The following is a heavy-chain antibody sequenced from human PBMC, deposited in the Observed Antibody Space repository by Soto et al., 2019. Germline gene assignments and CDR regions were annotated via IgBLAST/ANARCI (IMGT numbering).Heavy chain of an antibody. CDR3: SRGDIL. CDR2: IYYSGST. D-gene: IGHD3-9*01. CDR1: GGSISSGGYY. V-gene: IGHV4-31*03. Sequence: SETLSLTCTVSGGSISSGGYYWSWIRQHPGKGLEWIGYIYYSGSTYYNPSLESRLTISVDTSKNQFSLKLSSVTVADTAIYYCSRGDILWGQGTLVTVSS. J-gene: IGHJ4*02.